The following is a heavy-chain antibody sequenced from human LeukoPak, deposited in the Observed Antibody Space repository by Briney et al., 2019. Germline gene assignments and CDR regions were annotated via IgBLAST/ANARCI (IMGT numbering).Heavy chain of an antibody. CDR2: ISTGSSYI. CDR3: TRDCNTPSCYIGRDAFDI. D-gene: IGHD2-2*02. Sequence: PGGSLRLSCVASEFTFSSHAMNWVRQAPGKGLEWVSSISTGSSYIYYADSMKGRFTISRDNAKNSVYLQINSLRADDTAVYYCTRDCNTPSCYIGRDAFDIWGQGTLVTVSS. CDR1: EFTFSSHA. J-gene: IGHJ3*02. V-gene: IGHV3-21*01.